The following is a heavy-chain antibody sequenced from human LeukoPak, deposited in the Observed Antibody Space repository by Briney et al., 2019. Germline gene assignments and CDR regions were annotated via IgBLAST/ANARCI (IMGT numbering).Heavy chain of an antibody. V-gene: IGHV3-15*01. D-gene: IGHD2-2*01. Sequence: PGGSLRLSCAASGFIFSSAWMTWVRQAPGKGLEWVGHIKNKTYGGTTDYAAPVKGRFIISRDDSKNTLYLQMNRLRTEDTAVYYCARGLCTSTGCYQGPFDVWGQGMLVTVSS. CDR2: IKNKTYGGTT. J-gene: IGHJ4*02. CDR1: GFIFSSAW. CDR3: ARGLCTSTGCYQGPFDV.